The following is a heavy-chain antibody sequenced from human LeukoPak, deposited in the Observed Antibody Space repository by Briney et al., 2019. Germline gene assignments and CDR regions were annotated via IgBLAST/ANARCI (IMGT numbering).Heavy chain of an antibody. CDR1: GGSISSGGYY. Sequence: PSETLSLTCTVSGGSISSGGYYWSWIRQPPGKGLEWIGYIYHSGSTYYNPSLKSRVTISVDTSKNQFSLKLSSVTAADTAVYYCARVGGGGYCSGGSCYRYYGMDVWGQGTTVTVSS. CDR3: ARVGGGGYCSGGSCYRYYGMDV. J-gene: IGHJ6*02. V-gene: IGHV4-30-2*01. D-gene: IGHD2-15*01. CDR2: IYHSGST.